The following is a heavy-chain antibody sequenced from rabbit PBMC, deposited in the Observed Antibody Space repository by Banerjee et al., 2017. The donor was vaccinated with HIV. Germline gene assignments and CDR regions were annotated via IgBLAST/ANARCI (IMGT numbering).Heavy chain of an antibody. Sequence: QSLEESGGDLVKPGASLTLTCTASGFSLTNNYVMCWVRQAPGKGLEWIACIYAGSSGTTYYASWAKGRFTISKTSSTTVTLQMTSLTAADTATYFCARDQYDGSMYYFNLWGPGTLVTVS. CDR3: ARDQYDGSMYYFNL. D-gene: IGHD4-2*01. CDR1: GFSLTNNYV. CDR2: IYAGSSGTT. J-gene: IGHJ4*01. V-gene: IGHV1S40*01.